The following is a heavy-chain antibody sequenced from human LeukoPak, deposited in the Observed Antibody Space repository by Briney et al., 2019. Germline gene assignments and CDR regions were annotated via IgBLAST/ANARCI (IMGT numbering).Heavy chain of an antibody. D-gene: IGHD3-3*01. CDR2: IKQDGSEK. J-gene: IGHJ4*02. V-gene: IGHV3-7*01. Sequence: GGSLRLSCAASRFTFSSYWMSWVRQAPGKGLEWVANIKQDGSEKYYVDSVKGRFTISRDNAKNSLYLQMNSLRAEDTAVYYCARHGQPYDFWSVYYFDYWGQGTLVTVSS. CDR1: RFTFSSYW. CDR3: ARHGQPYDFWSVYYFDY.